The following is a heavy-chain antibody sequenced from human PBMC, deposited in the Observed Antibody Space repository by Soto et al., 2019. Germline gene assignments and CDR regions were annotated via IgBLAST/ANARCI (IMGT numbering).Heavy chain of an antibody. D-gene: IGHD5-12*01. CDR2: INPNSGGT. Sequence: GASVKVSCKASGYTFTGYYMHWVRHAPGQGLEWMGWINPNSGGTNYAQKFQGWVTMTRDTSISTAYMELSRLRSDDTAVYYCARDRRLRQTYSYYGMDVWGQGTTVT. CDR3: ARDRRLRQTYSYYGMDV. CDR1: GYTFTGYY. J-gene: IGHJ6*01. V-gene: IGHV1-2*04.